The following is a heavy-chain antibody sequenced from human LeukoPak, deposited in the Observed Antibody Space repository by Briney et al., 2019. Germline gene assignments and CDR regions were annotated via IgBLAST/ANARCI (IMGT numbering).Heavy chain of an antibody. V-gene: IGHV3-11*03. J-gene: IGHJ4*02. CDR3: ASGGISTDY. D-gene: IGHD3-16*01. CDR2: ISSSSDYT. CDR1: GFTFSDYY. Sequence: KTGGSLRLSCAASGFTFSDYYMNWIRQAPGKGLEWVSYISSSSDYTSYADSVKGRFTISRDNAKNSLYLQMNSLRAEDTAVYYCASGGISTDYWGQGTLVTVSS.